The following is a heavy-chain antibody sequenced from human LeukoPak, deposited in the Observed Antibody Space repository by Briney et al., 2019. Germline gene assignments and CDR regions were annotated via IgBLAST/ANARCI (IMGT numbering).Heavy chain of an antibody. CDR2: IYYSGST. V-gene: IGHV4-59*12. D-gene: IGHD3-10*01. CDR3: ARVSLVRGAPDYYFDY. Sequence: SETLPLTCTVSGGSISSYYWSWIRQPPGKGLEWIGYIYYSGSTNYNPSLKSRVTVSVDTSKNQFSLKLSSVTAADTAVYYCARVSLVRGAPDYYFDYWGQGTLVTVSS. CDR1: GGSISSYY. J-gene: IGHJ4*02.